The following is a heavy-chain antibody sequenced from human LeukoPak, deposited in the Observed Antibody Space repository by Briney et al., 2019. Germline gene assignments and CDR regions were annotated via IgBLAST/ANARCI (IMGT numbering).Heavy chain of an antibody. V-gene: IGHV4-34*01. Sequence: SETLSLTCAVYGGSFSGYYWSWIRQPPGKGLEWIGEINHSGSTNYNPSLKSRVTISVDTSKNQFSLKLSSVTAADTAVYYCARGRAAIIYPFDYWGQGTLVTVSS. J-gene: IGHJ4*02. CDR1: GGSFSGYY. CDR2: INHSGST. CDR3: ARGRAAIIYPFDY. D-gene: IGHD2-2*01.